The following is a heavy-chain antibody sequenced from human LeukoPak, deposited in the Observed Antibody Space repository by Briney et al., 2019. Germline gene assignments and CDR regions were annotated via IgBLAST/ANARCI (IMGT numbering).Heavy chain of an antibody. V-gene: IGHV3-23*01. CDR1: GFTVSSNY. D-gene: IGHD1-1*01. CDR3: AKKGQAGTGRNYMDV. CDR2: MSGAGGRI. J-gene: IGHJ6*03. Sequence: GGSLRLSCAASGFTVSSNYMNWVRQAPGKRLEWVSIMSGAGGRIEYADSVNGRFTISRDNSRNTVYLHMNSLTAEDTAVYYCAKKGQAGTGRNYMDVWGKGTTVTVAS.